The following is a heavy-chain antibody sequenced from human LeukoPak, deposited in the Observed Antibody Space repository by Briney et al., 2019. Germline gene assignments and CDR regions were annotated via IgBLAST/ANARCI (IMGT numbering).Heavy chain of an antibody. J-gene: IGHJ5*02. CDR3: ARVRSITIFGVVTWFDP. Sequence: SETLSLTCTVSGGSISSYYWSWIRQPPGKGLEWIGYIHYSGSTDYNPSLKSRVTISVDTSKNQFSLKLSSVTAADTAVYYCARVRSITIFGVVTWFDPWGQGTLVTVSS. V-gene: IGHV4-59*01. CDR1: GGSISSYY. D-gene: IGHD3-3*01. CDR2: IHYSGST.